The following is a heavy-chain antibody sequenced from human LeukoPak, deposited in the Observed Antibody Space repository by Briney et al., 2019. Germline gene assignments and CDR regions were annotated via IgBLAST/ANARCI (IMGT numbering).Heavy chain of an antibody. CDR1: GFTLSSYW. J-gene: IGHJ6*04. Sequence: PGESLRLSCAASGFTLSSYWMNWVRQAPGKGLEWVSYISSSGSTICYADSVKGRFTISRDNAKNSLYLQMNSLRAEDTAVYYCAELGITMIGGVWGKGTTVTISS. CDR2: ISSSGSTI. D-gene: IGHD3-10*02. CDR3: AELGITMIGGV. V-gene: IGHV3-48*04.